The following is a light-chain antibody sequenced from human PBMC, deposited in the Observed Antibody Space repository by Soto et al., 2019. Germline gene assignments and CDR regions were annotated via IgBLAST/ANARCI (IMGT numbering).Light chain of an antibody. CDR3: AAWDDTLNAVL. CDR2: GNN. CDR1: RSNIGSNT. Sequence: QSVLTQPPSASGTPGQRVIISCSGSRSNIGSNTVNWHQQLPGTAPKVLIYGNNQRPSGVPDRFSGSKSGTSASLAISGLQSEDEADYFCAAWDDTLNAVLFGGGTKLTVL. V-gene: IGLV1-44*01. J-gene: IGLJ2*01.